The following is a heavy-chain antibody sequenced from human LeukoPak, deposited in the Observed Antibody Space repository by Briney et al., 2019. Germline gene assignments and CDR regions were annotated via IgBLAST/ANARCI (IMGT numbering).Heavy chain of an antibody. CDR2: ISFDGNNK. Sequence: PGGSLRLSCAASGFIFSSYAMHWVRQAPGKGLEWVAVISFDGNNKYYADSMKGRFTISRDNSKNTLNLQMNSLRAEDTAVYYCARGEIWSGVLDYWGQGTLVTVSS. J-gene: IGHJ4*02. D-gene: IGHD3-16*01. CDR3: ARGEIWSGVLDY. V-gene: IGHV3-30-3*01. CDR1: GFIFSSYA.